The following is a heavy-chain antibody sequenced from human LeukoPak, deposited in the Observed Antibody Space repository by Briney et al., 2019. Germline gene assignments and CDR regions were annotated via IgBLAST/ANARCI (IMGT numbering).Heavy chain of an antibody. Sequence: PGGSLRLSCAASGFTFSSYAMHWVRQAPGKGLEWVAVISYDGSNKYYADSVKGRFTISRDNSKNTLYLQMNSLRAEDTAVYYCARDYSRWNYGAYYYMDVWGKGTTVTVSS. V-gene: IGHV3-30*01. CDR3: ARDYSRWNYGAYYYMDV. CDR1: GFTFSSYA. J-gene: IGHJ6*03. CDR2: ISYDGSNK. D-gene: IGHD1-7*01.